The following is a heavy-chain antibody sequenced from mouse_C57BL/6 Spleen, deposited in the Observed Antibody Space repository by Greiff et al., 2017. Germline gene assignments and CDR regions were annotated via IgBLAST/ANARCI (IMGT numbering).Heavy chain of an antibody. V-gene: IGHV5-9-1*02. CDR1: GFTFSSYA. CDR3: TRDYYSNPYWYFDV. D-gene: IGHD2-5*01. J-gene: IGHJ1*03. CDR2: ISSGGDYI. Sequence: EVQRVESGEGLVKPGGSLKLSCAASGFTFSSYAMSWVRQTPEKRLEWVAYISSGGDYIYYADTVKGRFTISRDNARNTLYLQMSSLKSEDTAMYYCTRDYYSNPYWYFDVWGTGTTVTVSS.